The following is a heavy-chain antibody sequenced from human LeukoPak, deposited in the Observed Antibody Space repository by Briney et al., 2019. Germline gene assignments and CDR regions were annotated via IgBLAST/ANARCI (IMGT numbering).Heavy chain of an antibody. CDR1: GFTFSNYW. Sequence: GGSLRLSCAASGFTFSNYWMSYARQARGEGLEWVANIKQDGSEKYYMDSVKGRIPISRDNAKNSLYLQMNSLRAEDTAVYYCARQQPPFDYWGQGTLVTVSS. D-gene: IGHD1/OR15-1a*01. CDR3: ARQQPPFDY. J-gene: IGHJ4*02. V-gene: IGHV3-7*05. CDR2: IKQDGSEK.